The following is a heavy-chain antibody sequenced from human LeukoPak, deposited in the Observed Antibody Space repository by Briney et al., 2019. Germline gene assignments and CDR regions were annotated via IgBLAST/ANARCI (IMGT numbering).Heavy chain of an antibody. Sequence: GGSLRLSCAASGFTFSTYAMSWVRQAPGKGLEWVANIKQDGSEKYYVDSVKGRFTISRDNAQTSLFLQMSSLRAEDTAVYYCARRFGFYDKSGYYGDFWGQGTLVTVSS. CDR2: IKQDGSEK. CDR1: GFTFSTYA. CDR3: ARRFGFYDKSGYYGDF. J-gene: IGHJ4*02. V-gene: IGHV3-7*01. D-gene: IGHD3-22*01.